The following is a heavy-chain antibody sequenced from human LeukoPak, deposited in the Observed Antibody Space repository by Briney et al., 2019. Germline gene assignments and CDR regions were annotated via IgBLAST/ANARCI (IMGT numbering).Heavy chain of an antibody. Sequence: GGSLRLSWSASGFTFSSYAMDWVRQAPGKGLEYVSAISSNGGSTYYADSVKGRFTISRDNSKNTLYLQMSSLRPEDTAVYYCVKGIVVVTARAFDDWGQGTLVTVSS. CDR2: ISSNGGST. D-gene: IGHD2-21*02. V-gene: IGHV3-64D*06. J-gene: IGHJ4*02. CDR1: GFTFSSYA. CDR3: VKGIVVVTARAFDD.